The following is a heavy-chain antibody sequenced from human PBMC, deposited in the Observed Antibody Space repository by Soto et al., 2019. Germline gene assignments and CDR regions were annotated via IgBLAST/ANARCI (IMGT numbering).Heavy chain of an antibody. V-gene: IGHV1-2*02. D-gene: IGHD1-26*01. CDR1: GYIFTDYY. J-gene: IGHJ3*02. CDR2: INPNTGGT. Sequence: ASVKVSCKASGYIFTDYYIHWVRQAPGQGLEWMGWINPNTGGTNYAQKFQDGLTLTRDTSISTAYMELSRLTSDDRSVYYCARDMDTYRGRHLDIWGHGTIVTVSS. CDR3: ARDMDTYRGRHLDI.